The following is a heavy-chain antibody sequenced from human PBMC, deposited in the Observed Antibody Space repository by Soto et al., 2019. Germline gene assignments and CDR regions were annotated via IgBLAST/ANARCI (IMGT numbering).Heavy chain of an antibody. V-gene: IGHV3-64*01. J-gene: IGHJ6*03. CDR1: GFTFSSYA. Sequence: GGSLRLSCAASGFTFSSYAMHWVRQAPGKGLEYVSAISSNGGSTYYANSVKGRFTISRDNSKNTLYLQMGSLRAEDMAVYYCARSKGIAAAGSRYFYMDVWGKGTTVTVSS. D-gene: IGHD6-13*01. CDR3: ARSKGIAAAGSRYFYMDV. CDR2: ISSNGGST.